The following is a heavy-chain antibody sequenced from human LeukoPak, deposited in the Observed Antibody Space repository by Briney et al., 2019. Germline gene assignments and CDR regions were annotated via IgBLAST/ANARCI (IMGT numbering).Heavy chain of an antibody. J-gene: IGHJ4*02. V-gene: IGHV3-74*01. CDR3: ARGRYYLDS. Sequence: VGSLRLSCAASGFTFSNYWMHWVRQAPGKGLVWVSRFNSDGITTSYADSVKGRFTISRDNAKNTLYLQMSSLRAEDTAVYFCARGRYYLDSWGQGTLVTVSS. CDR2: FNSDGITT. CDR1: GFTFSNYW.